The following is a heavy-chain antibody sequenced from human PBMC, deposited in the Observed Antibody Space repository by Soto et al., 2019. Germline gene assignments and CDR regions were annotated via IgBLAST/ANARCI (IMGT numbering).Heavy chain of an antibody. Sequence: QITLKESGHTLVKPTQTLTLTCTFSGFSLSTSGVAGGWIRQPPGKALEWLALIYWDDDKRYSQSLKNRLTITKDTSKNQVVLTMTNMDPVDTATYYCAHRRSGTWPFDYWGQGTLVTVSS. CDR2: IYWDDDK. J-gene: IGHJ4*02. CDR3: AHRRSGTWPFDY. D-gene: IGHD3-10*01. CDR1: GFSLSTSGVA. V-gene: IGHV2-5*02.